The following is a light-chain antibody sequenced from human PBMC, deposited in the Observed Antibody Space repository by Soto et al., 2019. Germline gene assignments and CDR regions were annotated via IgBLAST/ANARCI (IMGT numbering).Light chain of an antibody. CDR1: QSIGTW. Sequence: IQVTHSSSTLSASVGDRVTITCGASQSIGTWLAWYQQKPGKAPKLLIYKASTLKSGVPSRFSGSGSGTEFTLTISSMQPDDFANYYCQHYNSYSEAFGQGTKVDIK. J-gene: IGKJ1*01. CDR2: KAS. V-gene: IGKV1-5*03. CDR3: QHYNSYSEA.